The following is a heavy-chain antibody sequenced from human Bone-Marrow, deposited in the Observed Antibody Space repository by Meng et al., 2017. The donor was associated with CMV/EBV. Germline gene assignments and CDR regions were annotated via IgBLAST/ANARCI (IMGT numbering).Heavy chain of an antibody. D-gene: IGHD6-19*01. CDR3: ARDGIAYSSSSGFDY. CDR1: GGSISSHY. V-gene: IGHV4-59*11. CDR2: IYYSGST. J-gene: IGHJ4*02. Sequence: SETLSLTCSVSGGSISSHYWSWIRQPPRKGLEWIGNIYYSGSTNYNPSLKSRVTISVDTSKNQFSLKLSSVTAADTAVYYCARDGIAYSSSSGFDYWGQGTLVTVSS.